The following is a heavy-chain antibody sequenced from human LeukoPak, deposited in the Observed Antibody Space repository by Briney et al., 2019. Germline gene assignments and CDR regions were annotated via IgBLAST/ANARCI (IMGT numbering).Heavy chain of an antibody. CDR3: ASVGVAEFYD. J-gene: IGHJ1*01. V-gene: IGHV3-74*01. CDR2: INSDGSST. Sequence: GGSLRLSCAASGFTFSSYWMHWVRRAPGKGLVWVSHINSDGSSTNYADSVKGRFTISRDNAKNTLYLQMNSLRAEDTAVYYCASVGVAEFYDWG. D-gene: IGHD6-19*01. CDR1: GFTFSSYW.